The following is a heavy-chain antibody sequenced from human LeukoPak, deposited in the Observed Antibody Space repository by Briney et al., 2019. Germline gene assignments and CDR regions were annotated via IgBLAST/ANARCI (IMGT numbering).Heavy chain of an antibody. CDR1: GYSFTNYW. Sequence: GESLKISCKGSGYSFTNYWIGWVRQMPGKGLGWMGIIHPGDSDARYSPSFQGQVTISADKSISTAYLQWSSLKASDTAMYYCVRRGYCSGGNCFSNALDIWGQGTMVTVSS. V-gene: IGHV5-51*01. D-gene: IGHD2-15*01. CDR2: IHPGDSDA. J-gene: IGHJ3*02. CDR3: VRRGYCSGGNCFSNALDI.